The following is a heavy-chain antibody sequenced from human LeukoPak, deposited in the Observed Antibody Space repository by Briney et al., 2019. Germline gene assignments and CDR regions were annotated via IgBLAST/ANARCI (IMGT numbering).Heavy chain of an antibody. D-gene: IGHD3-16*01. J-gene: IGHJ6*02. CDR1: GGTFSKYT. CDR2: ITPLFGTA. Sequence: SVKVSCKASGGTFSKYTISWVRQRPGQGLEWMGGITPLFGTANYAQKFQGRVTITADESTSTAYMELSSLRSEDTAVYYCARVSLMITSDYYYGMDVWGQGTTVTVSS. V-gene: IGHV1-69*01. CDR3: ARVSLMITSDYYYGMDV.